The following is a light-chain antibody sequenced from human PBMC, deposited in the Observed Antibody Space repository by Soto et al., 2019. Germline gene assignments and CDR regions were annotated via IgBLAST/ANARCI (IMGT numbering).Light chain of an antibody. Sequence: VLTQSPGTLSLSPGERAVLSCRASQTLSGGNIAWYQQKPGQAPRLLIYDASLRATGIPDRFRGSASGTDFTLTITRLEPEDFAIYLCQHYGPSPPGTFGQGTRVESK. CDR1: QTLSGGN. CDR3: QHYGPSPPGT. J-gene: IGKJ1*01. CDR2: DAS. V-gene: IGKV3-20*01.